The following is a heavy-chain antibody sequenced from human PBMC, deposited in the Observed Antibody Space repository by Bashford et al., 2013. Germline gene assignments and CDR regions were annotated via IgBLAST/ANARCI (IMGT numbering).Heavy chain of an antibody. CDR1: GYTFTDHY. D-gene: IGHD5-24*01. J-gene: IGHJ5*02. CDR2: INPNGGDT. Sequence: VASVKVSCKASGYTFTDHYIHWVRRAPGQGLEWMGCINPNGGDTKYVQRFRGRLTVTRDMSISTAYMELTGLTSDDTAVYFCASGGPTVAGMAIDRWGRGALVTVSS. CDR3: ASGGPTVAGMAIDR. V-gene: IGHV1-2*02.